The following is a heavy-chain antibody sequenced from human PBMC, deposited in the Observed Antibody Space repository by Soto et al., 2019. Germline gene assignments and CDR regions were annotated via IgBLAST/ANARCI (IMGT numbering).Heavy chain of an antibody. Sequence: GGSLRLSCSASGFTFSRYAMHWVRQAPGKGLEYVSAISSNGGSTYYADSVKGRFTISRDNSKNTLYLQMSSLRAEDTAVYYCVKDGDYYGSGTYFDYWGQGTLVTVSS. CDR2: ISSNGGST. J-gene: IGHJ4*02. V-gene: IGHV3-64D*06. D-gene: IGHD3-10*01. CDR1: GFTFSRYA. CDR3: VKDGDYYGSGTYFDY.